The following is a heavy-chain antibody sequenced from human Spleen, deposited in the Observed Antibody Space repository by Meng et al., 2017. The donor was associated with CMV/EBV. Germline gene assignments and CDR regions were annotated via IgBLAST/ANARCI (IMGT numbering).Heavy chain of an antibody. D-gene: IGHD3-3*01. Sequence: QVQLPQWGAGLLKPSETLSLTCAVYGGSFSGYYWSWIRRPPGKGLEWIGEINHSGSTNYNPSLKSRVTISVDTSKNQFSLKLSSVTAADTAVYYCARGKGRSGPWDYWGQGTLVTVSS. V-gene: IGHV4-34*01. J-gene: IGHJ4*02. CDR1: GGSFSGYY. CDR3: ARGKGRSGPWDY. CDR2: INHSGST.